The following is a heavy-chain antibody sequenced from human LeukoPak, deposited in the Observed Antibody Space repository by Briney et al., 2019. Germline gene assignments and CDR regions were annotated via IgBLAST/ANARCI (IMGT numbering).Heavy chain of an antibody. CDR3: AAWQTIIFDY. Sequence: TTSETLSLTCTVSGGSVTSGNYHWTWIRQPPGKGLEWVGYISYSGSTDYNPSLRGRVTMSLDRPRNQFSLKLSSVSAADTAVYYCAAWQTIIFDYWGQGSLVTVSS. CDR2: ISYSGST. J-gene: IGHJ4*02. D-gene: IGHD5-24*01. V-gene: IGHV4-61*01. CDR1: GGSVTSGNYH.